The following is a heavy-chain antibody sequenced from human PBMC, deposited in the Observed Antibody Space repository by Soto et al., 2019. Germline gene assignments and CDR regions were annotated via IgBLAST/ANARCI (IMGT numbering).Heavy chain of an antibody. V-gene: IGHV3-21*01. Sequence: EVQLVESGGGLVKPGGSLRLSCAASGFNFNSYTLNWVRQAPGKRLGWLSSISSSGYIFSTDSVRGRFTISRDNAKNSVYLQINRLRAEDTAVYFCARDCSGGSCSPGMDVWGQGTTVTVSS. CDR2: ISSSGYI. CDR1: GFNFNSYT. J-gene: IGHJ6*02. D-gene: IGHD2-15*01. CDR3: ARDCSGGSCSPGMDV.